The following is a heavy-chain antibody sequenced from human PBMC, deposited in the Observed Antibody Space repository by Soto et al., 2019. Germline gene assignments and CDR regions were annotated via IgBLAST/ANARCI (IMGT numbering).Heavy chain of an antibody. V-gene: IGHV1-2*02. J-gene: IGHJ6*02. CDR2: INPKSGGT. D-gene: IGHD6-6*01. Sequence: ASVKVSCKASGYTFTGYYLHWVRQAPGQGLEWMGWINPKSGGTKYAQNFQGRVTMTRDTSISTAYMDLSRLRSDDTAVYYCARDLGYGSSYHYYYYGMDVWGQGTTVTVSS. CDR1: GYTFTGYY. CDR3: ARDLGYGSSYHYYYYGMDV.